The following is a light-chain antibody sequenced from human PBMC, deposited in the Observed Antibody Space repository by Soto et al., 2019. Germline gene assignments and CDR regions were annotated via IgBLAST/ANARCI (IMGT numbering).Light chain of an antibody. Sequence: QSALTQPRSVSGSPGQSVTISCTGTSSDVGGYNYVSWYQQHPGKAPKLMIYDVSKRPSGVPDRFSGSNSGNTASLTISGLQAEDEAHYYCCSYAGSYTWVFGGGTKLTVL. CDR2: DVS. V-gene: IGLV2-11*01. CDR1: SSDVGGYNY. CDR3: CSYAGSYTWV. J-gene: IGLJ2*01.